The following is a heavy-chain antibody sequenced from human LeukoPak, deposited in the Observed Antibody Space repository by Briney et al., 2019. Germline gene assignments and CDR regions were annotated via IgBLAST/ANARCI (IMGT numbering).Heavy chain of an antibody. V-gene: IGHV3-9*03. CDR3: ARGNSGSYSQDWFDP. D-gene: IGHD1-26*01. CDR1: GFTFDDYA. Sequence: PGGSLRLSCAASGFTFDDYAMHWVRQAPGKGLEWVSGISWNSGTIGYADSEKGRFTISRDNAKNSLYLQMNSLRDDDMALYYCARGNSGSYSQDWFDPWGQGTLVTVSS. CDR2: ISWNSGTI. J-gene: IGHJ5*02.